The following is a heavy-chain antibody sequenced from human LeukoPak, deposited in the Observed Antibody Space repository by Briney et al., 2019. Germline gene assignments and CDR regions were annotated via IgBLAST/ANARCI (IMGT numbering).Heavy chain of an antibody. J-gene: IGHJ6*02. CDR2: ISYDGSNK. Sequence: GGSLRLSCAASGFTFRSYAMHWVRQAPGKGLEWVAVISYDGSNKYYADSVKGRFTISRDNSKNTLYLQMNSLRAEDTAVYYCARDYRITYYYYFGMDVWGQGTTVTVSS. CDR3: ARDYRITYYYYFGMDV. D-gene: IGHD5-24*01. CDR1: GFTFRSYA. V-gene: IGHV3-30-3*01.